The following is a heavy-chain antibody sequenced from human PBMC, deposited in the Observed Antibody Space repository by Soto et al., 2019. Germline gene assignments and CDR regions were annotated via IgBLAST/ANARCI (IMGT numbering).Heavy chain of an antibody. CDR1: GFTFSSYS. D-gene: IGHD4-4*01. CDR2: ISSSSSYI. J-gene: IGHJ6*03. Sequence: GGSLRLSCAASGFTFSSYSMNWVRQAPGKGLEWVSSISSSSSYIYYADSVKGRFTISRDNAKNSLYLQMNSLRAEDTAVYYCAREGKITVTTARSYYYYYMDVWGKGTTVTVSS. V-gene: IGHV3-21*01. CDR3: AREGKITVTTARSYYYYYMDV.